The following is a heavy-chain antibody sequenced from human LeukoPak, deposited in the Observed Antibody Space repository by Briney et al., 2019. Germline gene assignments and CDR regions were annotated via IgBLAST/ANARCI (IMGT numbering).Heavy chain of an antibody. CDR1: GYTFTSYY. CDR2: INPSGGST. J-gene: IGHJ4*02. D-gene: IGHD3-22*01. V-gene: IGHV1-46*01. CDR3: ARGYYPEDEYYYDSSGFFDY. Sequence: ASVKVSCKASGYTFTSYYMHWVRPAPGQGLEWMGIINPSGGSTSYAQKFQGRVTMTRDTSTSTVYMELSSLRSEDTAVYYCARGYYPEDEYYYDSSGFFDYWGQGTLVTVSS.